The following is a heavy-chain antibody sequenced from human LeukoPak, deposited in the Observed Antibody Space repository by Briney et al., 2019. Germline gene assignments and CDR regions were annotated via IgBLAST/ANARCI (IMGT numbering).Heavy chain of an antibody. V-gene: IGHV3-74*01. Sequence: PGGSLRLSCATSGFTFSSNWMHWVRQTPGKGLVWVSRINSDGSSTSYADSVKGRFTISRDNAKDTLYLQMNSLRAEDTAVYYCARSPLTVTTRLHFDYWGQGTLVTVPS. CDR1: GFTFSSNW. D-gene: IGHD4-17*01. CDR2: INSDGSST. J-gene: IGHJ4*02. CDR3: ARSPLTVTTRLHFDY.